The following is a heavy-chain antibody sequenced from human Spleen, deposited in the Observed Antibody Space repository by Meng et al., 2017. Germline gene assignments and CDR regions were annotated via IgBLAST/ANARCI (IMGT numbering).Heavy chain of an antibody. Sequence: GQVVQAGAEVKKPGASVKVSCKASGYSFTDFYMHWVRRAPGQRLEWMGWINPNSGGTNYAQKFQGRVTKTRDTSITTAYMELSSLRSDDTAVYYCARDNSLIRGVIITFPDYWGQGTLVTVSS. D-gene: IGHD3-10*01. CDR1: GYSFTDFY. J-gene: IGHJ4*02. CDR3: ARDNSLIRGVIITFPDY. CDR2: INPNSGGT. V-gene: IGHV1-2*02.